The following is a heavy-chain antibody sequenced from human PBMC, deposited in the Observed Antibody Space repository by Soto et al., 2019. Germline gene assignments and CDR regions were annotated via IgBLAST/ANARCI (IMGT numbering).Heavy chain of an antibody. CDR1: GGTFSSYT. CDR2: IIPILGIA. J-gene: IGHJ4*02. D-gene: IGHD4-17*01. V-gene: IGHV1-69*02. CDR3: ARGPRYGEYVDY. Sequence: QVQLVQSGAEVKKPGSSVKVSCKASGGTFSSYTISWVRQAPGQGLEWMGRIIPILGIANYEQKFQGRVTITADKSTSTAYMELSSMRSEDTAVYYCARGPRYGEYVDYWGQGTLVTVSS.